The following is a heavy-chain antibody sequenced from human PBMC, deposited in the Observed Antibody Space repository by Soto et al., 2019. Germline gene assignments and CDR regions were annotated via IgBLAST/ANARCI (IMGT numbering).Heavy chain of an antibody. J-gene: IGHJ4*02. CDR1: GYTFINYH. CDR3: AKSPRGEMATD. Sequence: QVQLVQSGGEVKKPGASVTVSCKASGYTFINYHITWVRQAPGQGLEWMAWINTYNGMTDYAKRFQGRLTMTRDTSTSTAYMELRNLGSDDTAVYFCAKSPRGEMATDWGQGTLVTVSS. D-gene: IGHD5-12*01. CDR2: INTYNGMT. V-gene: IGHV1-18*01.